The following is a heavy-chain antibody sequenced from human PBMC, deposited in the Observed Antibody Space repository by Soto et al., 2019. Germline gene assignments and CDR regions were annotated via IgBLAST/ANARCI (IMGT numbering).Heavy chain of an antibody. CDR3: TTPGAYCGPITCYGLAV. V-gene: IGHV3-23*01. Sequence: GGSLRLSCAASGFTFSSYAMNWVRQAPGKGLEWVSIISGSGGSTSYADSVKGRFTISRDNSKNTLYLQMNRLTIDDTAVYYCTTPGAYCGPITCYGLAVWGQGTTVTVS. CDR1: GFTFSSYA. CDR2: ISGSGGST. J-gene: IGHJ6*02. D-gene: IGHD2-21*01.